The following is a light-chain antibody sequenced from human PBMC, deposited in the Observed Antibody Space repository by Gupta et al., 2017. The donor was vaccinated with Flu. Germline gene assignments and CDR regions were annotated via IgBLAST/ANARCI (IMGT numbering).Light chain of an antibody. CDR3: RQALQTPQT. V-gene: IGKV2-28*01. CDR2: LGS. J-gene: IGKJ1*01. Sequence: VTPGEPASISCRSSQSLLHSNGYNYLDWYLQKPGQSPLLLIYLGSNRASGVPDRFSGSGSGTDFTLKISRVEAEDVGVYYCRQALQTPQTFGQGTKVEIK. CDR1: QSLLHSNGYNY.